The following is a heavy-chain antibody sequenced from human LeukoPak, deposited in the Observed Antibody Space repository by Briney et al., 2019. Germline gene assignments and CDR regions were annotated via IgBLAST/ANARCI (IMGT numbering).Heavy chain of an antibody. V-gene: IGHV3-23*01. J-gene: IGHJ5*02. CDR3: AREDSSSGRAGIFGFS. CDR1: GFTFSIYA. D-gene: IGHD6-19*01. Sequence: GGSLRLSCVTSGFTFSIYAMSWVRQAPGKGLEWVSGITGSGGSTHYADSVKGRFTISRDNSRNTLDLQMDSLRDEDTAIYYCAREDSSSGRAGIFGFSWGQGTLVTVSS. CDR2: ITGSGGST.